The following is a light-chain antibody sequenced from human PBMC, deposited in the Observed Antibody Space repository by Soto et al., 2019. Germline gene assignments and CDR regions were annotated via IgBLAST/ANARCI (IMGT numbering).Light chain of an antibody. J-gene: IGKJ1*01. Sequence: EIVMTQSPATLSVSPGERATLSCRASQSVSSNLAWYQQKPGQTPRLLVYGASSRATGIPDRFSGSGSGTDFTLTISRLEPEDFAVYYCLQYSRAFRTFGQGTKVDIK. V-gene: IGKV3-20*01. CDR2: GAS. CDR3: LQYSRAFRT. CDR1: QSVSSN.